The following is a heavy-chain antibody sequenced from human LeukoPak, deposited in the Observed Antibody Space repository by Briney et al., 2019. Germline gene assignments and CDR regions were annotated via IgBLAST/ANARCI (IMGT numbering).Heavy chain of an antibody. CDR2: ISHSGST. CDR3: ARIDCTSTSCSHRGIDY. V-gene: IGHV4-34*01. D-gene: IGHD2-2*01. CDR1: GGSFSVYY. Sequence: SETLSLTCAGYGGSFSVYYWSWIRQPPGKGLEWIGEISHSGSTNYNPSLKSRVTISTDTSRKQFSLNLNSVTAADTAVYYCARIDCTSTSCSHRGIDYWGQGTLVTVSS. J-gene: IGHJ4*02.